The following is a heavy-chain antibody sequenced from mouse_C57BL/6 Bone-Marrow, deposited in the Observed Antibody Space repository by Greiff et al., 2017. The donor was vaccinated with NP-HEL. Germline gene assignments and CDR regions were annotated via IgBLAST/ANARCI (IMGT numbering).Heavy chain of an antibody. D-gene: IGHD4-1*01. CDR3: AKANWEIWFAY. Sequence: QVQLQQPGAELVKPGASVKLSCKASGYTFTSYWMHWVKQRPGQGLEWIGMIHPNSGSTNYNEKFKSKATLTVDKSSSTAYMQLSSLTSEASAVYYCAKANWEIWFAYWGQGTLVTVSA. CDR2: IHPNSGST. V-gene: IGHV1-64*01. J-gene: IGHJ3*01. CDR1: GYTFTSYW.